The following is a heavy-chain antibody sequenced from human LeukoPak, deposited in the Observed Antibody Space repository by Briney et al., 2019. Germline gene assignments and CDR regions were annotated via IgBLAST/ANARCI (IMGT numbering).Heavy chain of an antibody. J-gene: IGHJ4*02. CDR3: AKTARRSRYYFDY. Sequence: TGGSLRLSCAASGFTFSSYAMSWVRQAPGKGLEWASAISGSGGSTYYADSVKGRFTISRDNSKNTLYLQMNSLRAEDTAVYYCAKTARRSRYYFDYWGQGTLVTVSS. D-gene: IGHD2-21*02. CDR1: GFTFSSYA. V-gene: IGHV3-23*01. CDR2: ISGSGGST.